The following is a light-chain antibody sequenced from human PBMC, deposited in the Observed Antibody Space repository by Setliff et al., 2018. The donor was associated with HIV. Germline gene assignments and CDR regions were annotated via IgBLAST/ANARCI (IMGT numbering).Light chain of an antibody. J-gene: IGKJ4*01. Sequence: IQLTQSPSFLSASVGDRVTITCRASQGISSYLAWYQQKPGKAPKLLIYAASTLQSGVPSRFSGSGSGTEFALTISSLQPEDFATYYCQQLNSYPPTFGGGTKVVIK. CDR1: QGISSY. CDR2: AAS. V-gene: IGKV1-9*01. CDR3: QQLNSYPPT.